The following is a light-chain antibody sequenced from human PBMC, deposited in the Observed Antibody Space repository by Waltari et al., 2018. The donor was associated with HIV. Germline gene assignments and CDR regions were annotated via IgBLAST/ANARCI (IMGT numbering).Light chain of an antibody. V-gene: IGLV2-23*02. Sequence: QAALTQPASVSGSPGQSITTSFTVTASEVGSFNLVSWYQQHPGKVPKLIISEVTKRPSGISNRFSGSKSGNTASLTISGLQAEDEADYYCCSYAGSRVFVVFGGGTKVSVL. CDR2: EVT. J-gene: IGLJ3*02. CDR1: ASEVGSFNL. CDR3: CSYAGSRVFVV.